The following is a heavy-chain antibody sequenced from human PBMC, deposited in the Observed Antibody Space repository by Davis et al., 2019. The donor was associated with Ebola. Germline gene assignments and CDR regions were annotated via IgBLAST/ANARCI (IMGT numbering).Heavy chain of an antibody. CDR1: GGSFSGYY. D-gene: IGHD2-8*01. V-gene: IGHV4-34*01. CDR3: ARVGYCTNGVCYTPYYYYGMDV. J-gene: IGHJ6*02. Sequence: SETLSLTCAVYGGSFSGYYWSWIRQPPGKGLEWIGEINHSGSTNYNPSLKSRVTISVDTSKNQFSLKLSSVTAADTAVYYCARVGYCTNGVCYTPYYYYGMDVWGQGTTVTVSS. CDR2: INHSGST.